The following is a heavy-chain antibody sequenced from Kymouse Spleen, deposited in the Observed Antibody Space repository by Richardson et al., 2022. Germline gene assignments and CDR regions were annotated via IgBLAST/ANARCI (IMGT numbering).Heavy chain of an antibody. Sequence: QVQLQQSGPGLVKPSQTLSLTCAISGDSVSSNSAAWNWIRQSPSRGLEWLGRTYYRSKWYNDYAVSVKSRITINPDTSKNQFSLQLNSVTPEDTAVYYCARGYYYGSGSYYNTNWFDPWGQGTLVTVSS. D-gene: IGHD3-10*01. CDR2: TYYRSKWYN. V-gene: IGHV6-1*01. J-gene: IGHJ5*02. CDR3: ARGYYYGSGSYYNTNWFDP. CDR1: GDSVSSNSAA.